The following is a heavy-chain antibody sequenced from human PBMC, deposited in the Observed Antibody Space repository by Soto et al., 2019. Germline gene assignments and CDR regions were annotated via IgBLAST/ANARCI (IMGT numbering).Heavy chain of an antibody. CDR3: ARDGIGGDWNTDF. CDR1: GFTFSDYW. CDR2: IKKDGSEK. V-gene: IGHV3-7*01. J-gene: IGHJ4*02. D-gene: IGHD2-21*02. Sequence: GGSLRLSCVASGFTFSDYWMSWIRQAPGKGLEWVANIKKDGSEKFYVDSVKGRFIVSRDNARDSLFLQMNSLRVEDTAVYYCARDGIGGDWNTDFWGQGTLVTVSS.